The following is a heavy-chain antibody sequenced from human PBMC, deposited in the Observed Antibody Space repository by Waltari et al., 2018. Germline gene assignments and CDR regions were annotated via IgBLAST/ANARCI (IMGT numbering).Heavy chain of an antibody. J-gene: IGHJ4*02. Sequence: EVQLVQSGAEVKKPGESLKISCKGSGYSFTSYWIGWVRQMPGKGLEWMGGSYPVDSETRYSPSFQGQVTIPADKSSSTAYLQWSSLKASDTAMYYCARGEAPPGLRDFDYWGQGTLVTVSS. CDR3: ARGEAPPGLRDFDY. CDR1: GYSFTSYW. CDR2: SYPVDSET. D-gene: IGHD3-16*01. V-gene: IGHV5-51*03.